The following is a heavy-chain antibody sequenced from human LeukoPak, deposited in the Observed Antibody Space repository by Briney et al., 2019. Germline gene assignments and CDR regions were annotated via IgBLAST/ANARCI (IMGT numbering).Heavy chain of an antibody. J-gene: IGHJ4*02. V-gene: IGHV3-7*03. Sequence: GGSLRLSCAASGFTFSSYWMNWVRQAPGKGLEWVANIKKDGSEKYYVDSVKGRFTISRDNSKNTLYLQMNSLRAEDTAVYYCAKDDFRGRTGYWGQGTLVTVSS. D-gene: IGHD3-10*01. CDR3: AKDDFRGRTGY. CDR1: GFTFSSYW. CDR2: IKKDGSEK.